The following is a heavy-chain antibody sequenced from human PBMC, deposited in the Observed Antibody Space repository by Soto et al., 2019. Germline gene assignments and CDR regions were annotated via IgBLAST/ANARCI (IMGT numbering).Heavy chain of an antibody. CDR3: PRYWHSYSSNYLRGMDV. J-gene: IGHJ6*02. V-gene: IGHV5-51*01. Sequence: GESLKISCKASGYSFTTDWIGWVRQMPGKGLAWMGIIYPGDSDTRYSPSFQGQVTISADKSISTAYLQWSSLKASDTAMYSCPRYWHSYSSNYLRGMDVWGQGTTVTVSS. CDR1: GYSFTTDW. D-gene: IGHD5-18*01. CDR2: IYPGDSDT.